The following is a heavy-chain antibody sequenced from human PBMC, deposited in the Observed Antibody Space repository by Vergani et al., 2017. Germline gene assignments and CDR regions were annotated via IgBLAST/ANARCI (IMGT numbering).Heavy chain of an antibody. D-gene: IGHD2-15*01. V-gene: IGHV3-7*03. CDR3: AREGYCSGGSCPFYYYYGMDV. CDR1: GFTFSSYW. Sequence: EVQLLESGGGLVKPGGSLRLSCAASGFTFSSYWMSWVRQAPGKGLEWVANIKQDGSEKYYVDSVKGRFTISRDNAKNSLYLQMNSLRAEDTAVYYCAREGYCSGGSCPFYYYYGMDVWGQGTTVTVSS. CDR2: IKQDGSEK. J-gene: IGHJ6*02.